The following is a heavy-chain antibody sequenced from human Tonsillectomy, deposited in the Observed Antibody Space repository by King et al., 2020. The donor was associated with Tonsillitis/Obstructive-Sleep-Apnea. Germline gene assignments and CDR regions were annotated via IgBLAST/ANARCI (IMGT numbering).Heavy chain of an antibody. Sequence: VQLVESGGGLVQPGGSLRLSCAASGFTFSSYWMSWVRQAPGKGLEWVANIKQDGSEKYYVDSVKGRFTISRDNAKNSLYLQMNSLRAEDTAVYYCAREEDIVATIGGDYRGQGTLVTVSS. J-gene: IGHJ4*02. D-gene: IGHD5-12*01. CDR2: IKQDGSEK. V-gene: IGHV3-7*01. CDR3: AREEDIVATIGGDY. CDR1: GFTFSSYW.